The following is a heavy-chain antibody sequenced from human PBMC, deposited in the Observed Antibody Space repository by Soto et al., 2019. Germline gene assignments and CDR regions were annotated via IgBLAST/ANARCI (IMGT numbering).Heavy chain of an antibody. D-gene: IGHD3-10*01. CDR3: ARGLWFGGSNWFDP. V-gene: IGHV4-30-4*01. J-gene: IGHJ5*02. CDR1: GDSINSGDHY. Sequence: QVQLQESGPGLVKPSQTLSLTCTVSGDSINSGDHYWSWIRQPPGKGLEWIGYIHPSGNTYDSPSLKSQLTMSLDTSKNQFSLKVRSATAADTAVYYCARGLWFGGSNWFDPWGQGTLVTVSS. CDR2: IHPSGNT.